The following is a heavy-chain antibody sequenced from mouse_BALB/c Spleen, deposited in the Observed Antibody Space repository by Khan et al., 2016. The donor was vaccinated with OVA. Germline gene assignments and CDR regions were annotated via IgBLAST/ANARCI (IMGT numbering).Heavy chain of an antibody. V-gene: IGHV1-77*01. CDR1: GYTFTDYY. J-gene: IGHJ3*01. Sequence: QVQLQQSGAELARPGASVKLSCKASGYTFTDYYINWVKQRTGQGLEWIGEISPGSGDTYYNAKFKGKATLTADKSSSTVYMQLSSLTAEASAVYVCARRNYFGYAFAYWGQGTLVTVSA. CDR2: ISPGSGDT. D-gene: IGHD1-2*01. CDR3: ARRNYFGYAFAY.